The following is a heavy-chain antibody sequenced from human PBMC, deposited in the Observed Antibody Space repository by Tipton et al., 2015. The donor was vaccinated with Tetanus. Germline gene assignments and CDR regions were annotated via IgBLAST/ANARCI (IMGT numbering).Heavy chain of an antibody. CDR1: GFTFNGYG. Sequence: SGFTFNGYGMHWVRQAPGKGLEWLALVLYDRSKQYYADSGKSRFTISRDNSKNTLYLQMNSLRAEDTAVYYCAREADCSGGSCFAGDFDNWGQGTQVTVSS. D-gene: IGHD2-15*01. V-gene: IGHV3-33*01. J-gene: IGHJ4*02. CDR3: AREADCSGGSCFAGDFDN. CDR2: VLYDRSKQ.